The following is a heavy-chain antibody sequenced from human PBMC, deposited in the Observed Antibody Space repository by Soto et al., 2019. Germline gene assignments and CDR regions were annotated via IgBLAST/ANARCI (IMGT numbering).Heavy chain of an antibody. D-gene: IGHD3-16*01. Sequence: ASVKVSCKASGYTFSGFYMHWVRQAPGQGLEWMGWINPNSGGTKSAEKFQGSVTMTRDTSISTAYMELSRLTSDDTAVYYCARDRVAGIWGDAFDIWGQGTMVTVSS. J-gene: IGHJ3*02. CDR2: INPNSGGT. CDR3: ARDRVAGIWGDAFDI. V-gene: IGHV1-2*02. CDR1: GYTFSGFY.